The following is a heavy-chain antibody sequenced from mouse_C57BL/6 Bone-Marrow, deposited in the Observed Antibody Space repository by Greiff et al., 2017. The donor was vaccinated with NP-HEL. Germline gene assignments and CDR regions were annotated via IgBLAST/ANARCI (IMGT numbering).Heavy chain of an antibody. Sequence: QVQLKQPGAELVKPGASVKMSCKASGYTFTSYWITWVKQRPGQGLEWIGDIYPGSGSTNYNEKFKSKATLTVDTSSSTAYMQLSSLTSEDSAVYYCARGLRQAHYYAMDYWGQGTSVTVSS. V-gene: IGHV1-55*01. CDR3: ARGLRQAHYYAMDY. D-gene: IGHD2-4*01. J-gene: IGHJ4*01. CDR1: GYTFTSYW. CDR2: IYPGSGST.